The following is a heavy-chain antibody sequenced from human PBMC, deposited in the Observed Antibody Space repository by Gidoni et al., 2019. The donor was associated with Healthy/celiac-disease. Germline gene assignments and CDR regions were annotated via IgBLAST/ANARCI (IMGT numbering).Heavy chain of an antibody. CDR2: TSGSGGST. J-gene: IGHJ4*02. V-gene: IGHV3-23*01. CDR1: GFTFSSYA. CDR3: AKREQNRIAVAGFDY. D-gene: IGHD6-19*01. Sequence: EVQLLESGGGLVQPGGSLRLSCAASGFTFSSYAMSWVRQAPGKGLEWVSATSGSGGSTYYADSVKGRLTISRDNSKNTLYLQMNSLRAEDTAVYYCAKREQNRIAVAGFDYWGQGTLVTVSS.